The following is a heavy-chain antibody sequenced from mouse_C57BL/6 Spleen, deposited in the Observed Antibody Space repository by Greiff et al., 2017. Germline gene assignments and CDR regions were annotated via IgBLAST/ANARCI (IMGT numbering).Heavy chain of an antibody. D-gene: IGHD1-1*01. CDR1: GYTFTSYT. J-gene: IGHJ2*01. Sequence: VQLQQSGAELVRPGASVKMSCKASGYTFTSYTMHWVKQRPGQGLEWIGYINPSSGYTKYNQKFKDKATLTADKSSSTAYMQLISLTSEDSAVYYSTNYCGTPFDYWGQGTTRTVSS. CDR2: INPSSGYT. V-gene: IGHV1-4*01. CDR3: TNYCGTPFDY.